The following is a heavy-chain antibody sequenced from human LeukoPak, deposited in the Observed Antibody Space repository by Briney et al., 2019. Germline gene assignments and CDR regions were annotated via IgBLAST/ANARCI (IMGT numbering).Heavy chain of an antibody. V-gene: IGHV1-69*15. D-gene: IGHD3-10*01. CDR1: EGTFNSYS. J-gene: IGHJ5*02. CDR3: ARGGRGGSGSYSLFDR. CDR2: IIPIFDKA. Sequence: SVKVSYKASEGTFNSYSISWVRQAPGQALEWMGTIIPIFDKADYAQNFQGRVTITADESTTTAYMELSSLRSEDTAVYYCARGGRGGSGSYSLFDRWGQGTLVTVSS.